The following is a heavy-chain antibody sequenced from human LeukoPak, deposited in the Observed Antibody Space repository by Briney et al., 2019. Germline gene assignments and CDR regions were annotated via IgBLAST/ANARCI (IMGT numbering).Heavy chain of an antibody. D-gene: IGHD1-26*01. Sequence: ASVKVSCKASGYTFTSYYMHWVRQAPGQGLEWMGWINPNSGGTNYAQKFQGRVTMTRDTSISTAYMELSRLRSDDTAVYYCARDRSGSYFYWFDPWGQGSLVTVSS. CDR2: INPNSGGT. J-gene: IGHJ5*02. CDR1: GYTFTSYY. V-gene: IGHV1-2*02. CDR3: ARDRSGSYFYWFDP.